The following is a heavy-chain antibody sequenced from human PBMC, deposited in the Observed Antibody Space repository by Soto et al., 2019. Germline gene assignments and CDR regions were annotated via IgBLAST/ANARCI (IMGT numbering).Heavy chain of an antibody. V-gene: IGHV3-53*01. CDR1: GFLVNSAY. Sequence: EVQLVESGGGLIPPGGSLRLSCAASGFLVNSAYMTWVRQAPGKGLEWLSMINSDGSTLYAQSVKGRFTISRDNSKNRLDLQRNSLRDEDTAISYCARSGYSFAWGYWGQGTLVSVTS. D-gene: IGHD5-18*01. CDR2: INSDGST. CDR3: ARSGYSFAWGY. J-gene: IGHJ4*02.